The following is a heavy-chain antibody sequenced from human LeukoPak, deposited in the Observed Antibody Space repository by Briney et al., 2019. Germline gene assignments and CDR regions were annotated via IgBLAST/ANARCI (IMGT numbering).Heavy chain of an antibody. J-gene: IGHJ4*02. V-gene: IGHV3-23*01. Sequence: PGGPLRLSCAASGFTFSSYAMSWVRQAPGKGLEWVSAISGSGGSTYYADSVKGRFTISRDNSKNTLYLQMNSLRAEDTAVYYCAKDSAAAGNFDYWGQGTLVTVSS. CDR1: GFTFSSYA. CDR2: ISGSGGST. D-gene: IGHD6-13*01. CDR3: AKDSAAAGNFDY.